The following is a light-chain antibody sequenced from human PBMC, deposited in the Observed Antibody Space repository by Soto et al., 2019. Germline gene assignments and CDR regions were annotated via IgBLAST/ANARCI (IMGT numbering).Light chain of an antibody. V-gene: IGKV3-11*01. CDR2: DAS. J-gene: IGKJ5*01. CDR3: QQRSNWPIT. CDR1: QSVSSY. Sequence: EIVLTQSPATLSFSPGERATLSCGASQSVSSYLAWYQQKPGQAPRLLIYDASNRATGIPARFSGSGSGTDFTLTISSLEPEDFAVYYCQQRSNWPITFGQGTRLEI.